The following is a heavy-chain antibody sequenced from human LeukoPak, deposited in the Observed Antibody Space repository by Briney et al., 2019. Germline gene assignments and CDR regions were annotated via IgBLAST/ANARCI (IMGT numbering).Heavy chain of an antibody. CDR3: ARYYGSGSYYYYYYGMDV. Sequence: GGSLRLSCAASGFTFSSYAMSWVRQAPGKGLEWVSAISGSGGSTYYADSVKGRSTISRDNSKNTLYLQMNSLRAEDTAVYYCARYYGSGSYYYYYYGMDVWGQGTTVTVSS. CDR1: GFTFSSYA. CDR2: ISGSGGST. V-gene: IGHV3-23*01. J-gene: IGHJ6*02. D-gene: IGHD3-10*01.